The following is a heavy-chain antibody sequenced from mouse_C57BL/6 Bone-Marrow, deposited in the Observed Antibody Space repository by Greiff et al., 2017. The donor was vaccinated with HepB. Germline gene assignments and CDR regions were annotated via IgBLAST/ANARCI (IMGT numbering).Heavy chain of an antibody. D-gene: IGHD1-1*01. CDR2: INPYNGGT. Sequence: EVQLQQSGPVLVKPGASVKMSCKASGYTFTDYYMNWVKQSHGKSLEWIGVINPYNGGTSYNQKFKGKATLTVDKSSSTAYMELNSLTSEDSAVYYCAREGYGSTYWGQGTKLTVSS. CDR3: AREGYGSTY. CDR1: GYTFTDYY. V-gene: IGHV1-19*01. J-gene: IGHJ2*01.